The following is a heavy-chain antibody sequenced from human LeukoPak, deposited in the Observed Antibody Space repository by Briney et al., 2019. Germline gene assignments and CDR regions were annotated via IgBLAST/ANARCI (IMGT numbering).Heavy chain of an antibody. D-gene: IGHD3-10*01. V-gene: IGHV3-30*18. CDR1: GFTFSSYG. CDR2: ISYDGSNK. Sequence: GGSLRLSCAASGFTFSSYGMHWVRQAPGKGLEWVAVISYDGSNKYYADSVKGRSTISRDNSRNTVFLQMNRLRPEDTAVYYCVKEGYYGWGGSPTFYFDYWGQGTRVAVSS. CDR3: VKEGYYGWGGSPTFYFDY. J-gene: IGHJ4*02.